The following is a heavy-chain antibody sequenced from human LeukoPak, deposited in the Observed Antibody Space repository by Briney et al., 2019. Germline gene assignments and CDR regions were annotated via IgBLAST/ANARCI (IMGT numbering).Heavy chain of an antibody. CDR2: INDNGGST. D-gene: IGHD3-16*02. Sequence: GGSLRLSCAASGFTFSSYAMSWVRQAPGKGLEWVSTINDNGGSTYYADSVKGRFTISRDNSKNTLYLQMNILRAEDTAAYYCATSLSSRDYYYYYYMDVWGKGTTVTVSS. CDR1: GFTFSSYA. CDR3: ATSLSSRDYYYYYYMDV. V-gene: IGHV3-23*01. J-gene: IGHJ6*03.